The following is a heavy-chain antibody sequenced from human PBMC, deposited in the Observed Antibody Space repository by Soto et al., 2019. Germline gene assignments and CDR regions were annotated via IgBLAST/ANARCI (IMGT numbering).Heavy chain of an antibody. J-gene: IGHJ6*02. V-gene: IGHV3-23*01. Sequence: GGSLRLSCAASGFTFSSYAMSWVRQAPGKGLEWVSAISGSGGSTYYADSVKGRFTISRDNSKNTLYLQMNSLRAEDTAVYYCAKDDADYDFWSGSDVWGQGTTVTVSS. D-gene: IGHD3-3*01. CDR1: GFTFSSYA. CDR2: ISGSGGST. CDR3: AKDDADYDFWSGSDV.